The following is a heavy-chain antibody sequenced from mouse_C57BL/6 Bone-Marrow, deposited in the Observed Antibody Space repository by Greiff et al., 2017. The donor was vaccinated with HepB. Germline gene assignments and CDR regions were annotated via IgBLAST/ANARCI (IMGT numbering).Heavy chain of an antibody. CDR3: ARDRLGSRDGFAY. D-gene: IGHD1-1*01. J-gene: IGHJ3*01. CDR1: GYAFSSSW. Sequence: QVQLQQSGPELVKPGASVKISCKASGYAFSSSWMNWVKQRPGKGLEWIGRIYPGDGDTNYNGKFKGKATLTADKSSSTAYMQLSSLTSEDSAVYFCARDRLGSRDGFAYWGQGTLVTVSA. V-gene: IGHV1-82*01. CDR2: IYPGDGDT.